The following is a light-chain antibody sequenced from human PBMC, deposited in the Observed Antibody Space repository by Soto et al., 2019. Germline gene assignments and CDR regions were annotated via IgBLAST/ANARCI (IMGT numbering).Light chain of an antibody. CDR3: AAWDDSLTAEV. CDR1: XSNIGSNT. V-gene: IGLV1-44*01. CDR2: SNN. Sequence: QSVLTQLPSASGTPGQRVTISCSGSXSNIGSNTVNWYQQLPGTAPKLLIYSNNQRPSGVPDRFSGSKSGTSASLAISGLQSEDEADYYGAAWDDSLTAEVFGTGTKVTVL. J-gene: IGLJ1*01.